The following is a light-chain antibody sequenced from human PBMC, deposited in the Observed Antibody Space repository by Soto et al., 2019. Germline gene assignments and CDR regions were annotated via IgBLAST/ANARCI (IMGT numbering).Light chain of an antibody. V-gene: IGLV2-14*03. CDR1: SNDIGGYNY. CDR3: SSYSSTSTRRL. Sequence: QSVLTHPASVYWSPGQSITIPCTGTSNDIGGYNYVSWYQQFPGKAPKLIIYDVTNRPSGVPFRFSGSKPGNTASLTISGLQAEDEAGYHCSSYSSTSTRRLFGAGTKVTVL. CDR2: DVT. J-gene: IGLJ1*01.